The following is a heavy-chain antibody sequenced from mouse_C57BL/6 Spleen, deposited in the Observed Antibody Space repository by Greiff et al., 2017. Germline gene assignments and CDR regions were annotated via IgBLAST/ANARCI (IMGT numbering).Heavy chain of an antibody. J-gene: IGHJ4*01. CDR2: INPSNGGT. CDR3: ARTHDYGSLYCDMDC. Sequence: QVQLQQPGTELVKPGASVKLSCKASGYTFTSYWMHWVKQRPGQGLEWIGNINPSNGGTNYNEKFKSKATLTVDKSSSTAYMQLSRLTSEDSAVYVCARTHDYGSLYCDMDCGGKGTTVTVSS. D-gene: IGHD1-1*01. V-gene: IGHV1-53*01. CDR1: GYTFTSYW.